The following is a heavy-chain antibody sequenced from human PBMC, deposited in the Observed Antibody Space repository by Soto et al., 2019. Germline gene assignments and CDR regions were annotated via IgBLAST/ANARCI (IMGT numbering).Heavy chain of an antibody. J-gene: IGHJ5*02. CDR3: ARFLVGDSRGGWFDP. CDR2: IYYSGST. V-gene: IGHV4-61*01. D-gene: IGHD1-26*01. Sequence: SETLSLTCTVSGGSVSSDNYYWSWIRQPPGKGLEWIGYIYYSGSTNSNPSLKSRVTMSVDTSKNQFSLKLTSVTAADTAVYYCARFLVGDSRGGWFDPWGQGTLVTVSS. CDR1: GGSVSSDNYY.